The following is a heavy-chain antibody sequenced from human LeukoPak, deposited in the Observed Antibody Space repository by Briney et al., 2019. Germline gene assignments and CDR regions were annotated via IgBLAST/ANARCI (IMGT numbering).Heavy chain of an antibody. CDR1: GYTFSSYS. J-gene: IGHJ4*02. Sequence: GGSLRLSCAASGYTFSSYSMNWVRQAPGKGLDWVSFISSGSSYIYYADSVKGRFTISRDNSKKSLYLQINSLRAEDTAVYFCARSFYDSSGYPNFDYWGQGTLVTVSS. CDR2: ISSGSSYI. CDR3: ARSFYDSSGYPNFDY. D-gene: IGHD3-22*01. V-gene: IGHV3-21*01.